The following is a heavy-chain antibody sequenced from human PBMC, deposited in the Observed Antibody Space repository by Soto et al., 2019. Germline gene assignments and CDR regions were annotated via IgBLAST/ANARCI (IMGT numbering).Heavy chain of an antibody. CDR2: ISAYNGNT. V-gene: IGHV1-18*01. CDR3: ASAQTRGAFDI. D-gene: IGHD2-2*01. CDR1: GYTFTSYG. Sequence: ASVTVSCTASGYTFTSYGIIWVRQAPGQGLEWMGWISAYNGNTNYAQKLQGRVTMTTDTSTSTAYMELRSLRSDDTAVYYCASAQTRGAFDIWGQGTMVTVSS. J-gene: IGHJ3*02.